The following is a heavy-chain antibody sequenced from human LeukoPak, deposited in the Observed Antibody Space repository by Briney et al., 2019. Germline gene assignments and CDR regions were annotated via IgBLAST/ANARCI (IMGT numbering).Heavy chain of an antibody. CDR2: INHSGST. CDR1: GGSFSGYY. V-gene: IGHV4-34*01. Sequence: PSETLSLTCAVYGGSFSGYYWSWIRQPPGKGLEWIGEINHSGSTNYNPSLKSRVTISVDTSKNQFSLKLSSVTAADPGVYYCARDLWFGGEGGQGTLVTVSS. CDR3: ARDLWFGGE. D-gene: IGHD3-10*01. J-gene: IGHJ4*02.